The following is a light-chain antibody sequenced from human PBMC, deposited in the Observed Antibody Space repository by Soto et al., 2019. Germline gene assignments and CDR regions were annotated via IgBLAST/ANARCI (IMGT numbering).Light chain of an antibody. J-gene: IGKJ1*01. CDR1: QGISSC. CDR2: AAS. V-gene: IGKV1-8*01. CDR3: QQYYIYPRT. Sequence: AIRMTQSPSSFSASTGNRVTITCRASQGISSCLAWYQQKPGKAPKLLIYAASTLQSGVPSRFSGSGSGTDFTLTISCLQSEDFAAYYCQQYYIYPRTFGQGTKVEIK.